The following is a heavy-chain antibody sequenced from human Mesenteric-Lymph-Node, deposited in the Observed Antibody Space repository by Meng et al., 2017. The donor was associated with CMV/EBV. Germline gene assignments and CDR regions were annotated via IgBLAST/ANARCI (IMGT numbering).Heavy chain of an antibody. CDR3: ARDVAAKNFDFWSGYNNWFDP. D-gene: IGHD3-3*01. CDR2: VYSSGTT. Sequence: SETLSLTCTVSGGLLSSDYWSWIRQSPGKGLEWIGCVYSSGTTKYTSSLKSRLTISLDTSKDQFSLRLNSVTAADTAVYYCARDVAAKNFDFWSGYNNWFDPWGQGILVTVSS. CDR1: GGLLSSDY. V-gene: IGHV4-59*01. J-gene: IGHJ5*02.